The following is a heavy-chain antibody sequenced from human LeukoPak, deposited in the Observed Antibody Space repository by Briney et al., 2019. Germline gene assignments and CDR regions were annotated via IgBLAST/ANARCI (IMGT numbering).Heavy chain of an antibody. CDR2: ISGSGGST. D-gene: IGHD3-10*01. CDR1: GFTFSSYG. J-gene: IGHJ4*02. CDR3: ASGSGSYRAWYYFDY. Sequence: GGSLRLSCAASGFTFSSYGVSWVRQAPGKGLEWVSAISGSGGSTYYADSVKGRFTISRDNSKNTLYLQMNSLRAEDTAVYYCASGSGSYRAWYYFDYWGQGTLVTVSS. V-gene: IGHV3-23*01.